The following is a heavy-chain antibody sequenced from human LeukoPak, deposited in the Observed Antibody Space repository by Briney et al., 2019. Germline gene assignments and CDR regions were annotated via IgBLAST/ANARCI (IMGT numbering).Heavy chain of an antibody. V-gene: IGHV4-34*01. CDR3: ARDPGWLDFDY. CDR1: GGSFSGYY. CDR2: INHSGST. J-gene: IGHJ4*02. D-gene: IGHD6-19*01. Sequence: PSETLSLTCAVYGGSFSGYYWSWIRQPPGKGLEWIGEINHSGSTNYNPSLKSRVTISVDTSKNQFSLQLNSVTPDDTAVYYCARDPGWLDFDYWGQGTLVTVSS.